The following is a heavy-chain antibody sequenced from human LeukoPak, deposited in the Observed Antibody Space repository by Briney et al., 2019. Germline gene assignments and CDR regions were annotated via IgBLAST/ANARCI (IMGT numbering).Heavy chain of an antibody. CDR3: ARDLVATVTTYYYYGMDV. J-gene: IGHJ6*02. Sequence: ASVKVSCKASGYTFTSYYMHWVRQAPGQGLEWMGWINPNSGGTNYAQKFQGRVTMTRDTSISTAYMELSRLRSDDTAVYYCARDLVATVTTYYYYGMDVWGQGTTVTVSS. CDR1: GYTFTSYY. CDR2: INPNSGGT. V-gene: IGHV1-2*02. D-gene: IGHD4-17*01.